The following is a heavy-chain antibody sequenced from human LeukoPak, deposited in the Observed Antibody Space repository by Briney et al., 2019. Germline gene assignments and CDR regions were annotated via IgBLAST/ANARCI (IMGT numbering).Heavy chain of an antibody. V-gene: IGHV3-30-3*01. D-gene: IGHD3-10*01. J-gene: IGHJ6*02. CDR2: ISYDGSNK. Sequence: GGSLRLSCVASGFTFSSYAMHWVRQAPGKGLEWVAVISYDGSNKYYADSVKGRFTISRDNSKSTLYLQMDSLSAEDTAVYYCAKDIYGSGSYYGNGLDVWGRGTTVTVSS. CDR1: GFTFSSYA. CDR3: AKDIYGSGSYYGNGLDV.